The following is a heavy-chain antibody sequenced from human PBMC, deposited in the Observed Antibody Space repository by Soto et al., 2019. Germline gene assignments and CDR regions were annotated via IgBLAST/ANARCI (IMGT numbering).Heavy chain of an antibody. CDR2: IYYSGST. Sequence: QLQLQESGPGLVKPSETLSLTCTVSGGSISSSSYYWGWIRQPPGKGLEWIGSIYYSGSTYYNPSLKSRVTISVDTSKNQFSLKLSSVTAADTAVYYCASGYCSGGSCYEFGAGWGQGTLVTVSS. CDR1: GGSISSSSYY. V-gene: IGHV4-39*01. D-gene: IGHD2-15*01. CDR3: ASGYCSGGSCYEFGAG. J-gene: IGHJ4*02.